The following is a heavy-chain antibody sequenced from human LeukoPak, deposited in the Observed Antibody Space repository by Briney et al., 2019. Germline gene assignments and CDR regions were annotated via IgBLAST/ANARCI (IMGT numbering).Heavy chain of an antibody. J-gene: IGHJ3*02. V-gene: IGHV3-48*04. CDR3: ARDFHRSPDSWYSNDAFDI. Sequence: PGGSLRLSCAASGFTFSSYSMNWVRRAPGKGLEWVSYISSSSSTIYYADSVKGRFTISRDNAKNSLYLQMNSLRAEDTAVYYCARDFHRSPDSWYSNDAFDIWGQGTMVTVSS. D-gene: IGHD6-13*01. CDR1: GFTFSSYS. CDR2: ISSSSSTI.